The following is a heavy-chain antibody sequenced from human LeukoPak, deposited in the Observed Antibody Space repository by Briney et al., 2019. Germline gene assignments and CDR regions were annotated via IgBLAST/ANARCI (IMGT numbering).Heavy chain of an antibody. D-gene: IGHD7-27*01. J-gene: IGHJ4*02. CDR3: ARDNGWGMGSPFDY. V-gene: IGHV3-21*01. CDR1: GFTFSTYS. Sequence: GGSLRLSCAASGFTFSTYSMDWVRQAPGKGLEWVSSIGSSSSYIYYADSVKGRFTISRDNAKNSLYLQMNTLGAEDTAVYYCARDNGWGMGSPFDYWGQGTLVTVSS. CDR2: IGSSSSYI.